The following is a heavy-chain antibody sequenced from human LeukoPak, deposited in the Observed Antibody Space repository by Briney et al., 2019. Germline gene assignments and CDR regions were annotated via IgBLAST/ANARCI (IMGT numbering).Heavy chain of an antibody. Sequence: GGSLRLSCAASGFTFSSYSMSWVRQAPGKGREWDSSIIGSGGSTYYAGSGKGRFTISRDNSKHTLYLQMNSLRAEDTVVYYCAKDMTCSSTSCYWFRPFDYWGQGTLVTVSS. CDR2: IIGSGGST. V-gene: IGHV3-23*01. CDR3: AKDMTCSSTSCYWFRPFDY. D-gene: IGHD2-2*01. CDR1: GFTFSSYS. J-gene: IGHJ4*02.